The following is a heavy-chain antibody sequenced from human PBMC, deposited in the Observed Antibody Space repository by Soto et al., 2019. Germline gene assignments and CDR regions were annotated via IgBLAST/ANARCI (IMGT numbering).Heavy chain of an antibody. V-gene: IGHV3-9*01. D-gene: IGHD6-13*01. CDR1: GFTFDDYA. CDR3: AKDPYSSSWHSWFDP. CDR2: ISWNSGSI. J-gene: IGHJ5*02. Sequence: GGSLRLSCAASGFTFDDYAMHWVRQAPGKGLEWVSGISWNSGSIGYADSVKGRFTISRDNAKNSLYLQMNSLRAEDTALYYCAKDPYSSSWHSWFDPWGQGTLVTVSS.